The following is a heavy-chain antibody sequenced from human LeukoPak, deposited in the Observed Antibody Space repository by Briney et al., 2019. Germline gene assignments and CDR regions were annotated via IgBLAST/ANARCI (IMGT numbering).Heavy chain of an antibody. CDR3: ARRILGGEVATIPLGFDY. D-gene: IGHD5-12*01. CDR1: GGSISSSSYY. V-gene: IGHV4-39*01. J-gene: IGHJ4*02. Sequence: SETLSLTCTVSGGSISSSSYYWGWIRQPPGKGLEWIGSIYYSGSTYYNPSLKSRVTISVDTSKNQFSLKLSSVTAADTAVYYCARRILGGEVATIPLGFDYWGQGTLVTVSS. CDR2: IYYSGST.